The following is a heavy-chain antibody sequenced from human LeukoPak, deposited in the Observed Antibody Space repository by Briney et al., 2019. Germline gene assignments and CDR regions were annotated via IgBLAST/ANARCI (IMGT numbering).Heavy chain of an antibody. Sequence: GGSLRLSCAASGFTFDDYAMHWVRQAPGKGREWVSGISWNSGSIGYADSVKGRFTISRDNAKNSLYLQMNSLRAEDTAVYYCAELGITMIGGVWGKGTTVTISS. D-gene: IGHD3-10*02. CDR2: ISWNSGSI. CDR3: AELGITMIGGV. J-gene: IGHJ6*04. V-gene: IGHV3-9*01. CDR1: GFTFDDYA.